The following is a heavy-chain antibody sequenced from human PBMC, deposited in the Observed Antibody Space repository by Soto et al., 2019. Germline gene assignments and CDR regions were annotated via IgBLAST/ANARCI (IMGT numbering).Heavy chain of an antibody. V-gene: IGHV4-39*01. CDR1: GGSISSSSYY. Sequence: PSETLSLTCTVSGGSISSSSYYWGWIRQPPGKGLEWIGSIYYSGSTYYNPSLKSRVTISVDTSKNQFSLKLSSVTAADTAVYYCGRRQQRLTVHWLDPWGQGTLVTVSS. J-gene: IGHJ5*02. CDR3: GRRQQRLTVHWLDP. CDR2: IYYSGST. D-gene: IGHD6-25*01.